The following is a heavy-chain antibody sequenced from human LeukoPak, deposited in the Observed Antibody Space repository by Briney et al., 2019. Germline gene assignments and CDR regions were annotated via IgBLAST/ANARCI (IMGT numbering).Heavy chain of an antibody. D-gene: IGHD2-2*01. CDR1: GYTFTSYG. V-gene: IGHV1-18*01. J-gene: IGHJ6*03. CDR3: ARGPIIDIAIVPAADEYYYMDV. CDR2: ISAYNGNT. Sequence: ASVKVSCKASGYTFTSYGITWVRQAPGQGLEWMGCISAYNGNTNYAQRLQGRVTMTTDRSTSTAYMELRSLRSDDTAVYYCARGPIIDIAIVPAADEYYYMDVWGKGTTVTDSS.